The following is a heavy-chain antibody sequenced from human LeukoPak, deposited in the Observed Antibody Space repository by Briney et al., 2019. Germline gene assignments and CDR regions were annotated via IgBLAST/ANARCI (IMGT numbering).Heavy chain of an antibody. CDR3: ARDETPTNGYDSYDF. CDR2: INSDGSTT. J-gene: IGHJ4*02. CDR1: GFSLSNYW. Sequence: GGSLRLSCAASGFSLSNYWMHWVRQAPGKGLVWVSRINSDGSTTNYADSVKGRFTISRDNAKNSLYLQMNSLRAEDTAVYYCARDETPTNGYDSYDFWGQGTLVTVST. D-gene: IGHD5-12*01. V-gene: IGHV3-74*01.